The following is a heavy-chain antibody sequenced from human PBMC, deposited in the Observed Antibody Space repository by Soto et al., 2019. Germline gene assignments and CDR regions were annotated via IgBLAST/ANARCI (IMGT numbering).Heavy chain of an antibody. CDR1: GFTFSSYS. CDR2: ISSSSGYI. D-gene: IGHD6-13*01. J-gene: IGHJ4*02. Sequence: PGGSLRLSCAASGFTFSSYSMNWVRQAPGKGLEWVSSISSSSGYIYYADSVKGRFTISRDNAKNSLYLQMNSLRAEDTAVYYCARSGIAAAGPPHYWGQGTLVTVSS. V-gene: IGHV3-21*01. CDR3: ARSGIAAAGPPHY.